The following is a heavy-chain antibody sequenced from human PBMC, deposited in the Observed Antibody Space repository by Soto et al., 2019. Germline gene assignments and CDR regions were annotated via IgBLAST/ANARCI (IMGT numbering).Heavy chain of an antibody. CDR2: ISGSGGTT. J-gene: IGHJ4*02. D-gene: IGHD3-3*01. Sequence: GGSLRLSCGVSGFTSSSHAMSWVRQAPGKGLECVSGISGSGGTTFYADSVKGRFTISRDNSKKTLYLQMNGLRAEDTAVYYCARTPYDFWSPGQFYFDHWGQGTLVTVSS. V-gene: IGHV3-23*01. CDR3: ARTPYDFWSPGQFYFDH. CDR1: GFTSSSHA.